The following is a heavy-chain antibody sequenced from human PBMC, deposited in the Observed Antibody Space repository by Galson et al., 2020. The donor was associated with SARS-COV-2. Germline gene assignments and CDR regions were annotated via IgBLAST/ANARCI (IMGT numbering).Heavy chain of an antibody. J-gene: IGHJ6*02. Sequence: GGSMRLSCTASGFSFSDYGMHWLRQVPGKGLEWVAFIRRDGSLKYYADSVRGRFTISRDNSRSTLYVEMSSLRGDDTAAYYCAKDARVVVKARTYGVDVWGRGTTVTVSS. V-gene: IGHV3-30*02. CDR1: GFSFSDYG. CDR3: AKDARVVVKARTYGVDV. D-gene: IGHD2-21*01. CDR2: IRRDGSLK.